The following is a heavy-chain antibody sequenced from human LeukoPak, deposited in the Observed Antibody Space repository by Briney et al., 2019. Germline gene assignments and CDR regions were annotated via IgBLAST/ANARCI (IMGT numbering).Heavy chain of an antibody. J-gene: IGHJ3*02. V-gene: IGHV3-53*01. CDR1: GISISNNY. Sequence: GGSLRLSCAASGISISNNYMSWVRQAPGKGLEWVSVIHSGGGTYYADSVKGRFIISRENSKNTVYLQMNSLRAEDTAVYYCAKDIGRRIFGVAYDAFHIWGQGTMVAVSS. CDR3: AKDIGRRIFGVAYDAFHI. CDR2: IHSGGGT. D-gene: IGHD3-3*01.